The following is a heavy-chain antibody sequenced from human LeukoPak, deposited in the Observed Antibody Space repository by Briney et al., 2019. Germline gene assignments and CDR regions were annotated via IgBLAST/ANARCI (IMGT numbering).Heavy chain of an antibody. CDR2: IITIFGTS. CDR1: GGTFSSYA. Sequence: SVSVSCKASGGTFSSYAISWVRQAPGQGLEWMGGIITIFGTSNYAQKFQGRVTITADASTSTAYIELTSLTSEDTAVYYCARSRDGATYYYGSGSFIDAFDIWGQGTMVTVSS. CDR3: ARSRDGATYYYGSGSFIDAFDI. D-gene: IGHD3-10*01. V-gene: IGHV1-69*13. J-gene: IGHJ3*02.